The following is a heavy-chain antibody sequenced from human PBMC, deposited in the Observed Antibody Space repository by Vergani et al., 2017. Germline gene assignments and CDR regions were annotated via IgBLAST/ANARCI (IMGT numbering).Heavy chain of an antibody. J-gene: IGHJ5*02. Sequence: QVQLQQWGAGLLKPSETLSLTCAVYGGSFSGYYWSWIRQPPGKGLEWIGYIYYSGSANYNPSLKSRVTISVDTSKNQFSLKLSSVTAADTAVYYCARHDFWSGYGFDPWGQGTLVTVSS. D-gene: IGHD3-3*01. CDR3: ARHDFWSGYGFDP. CDR2: IYYSGSA. V-gene: IGHV4-34*11. CDR1: GGSFSGYY.